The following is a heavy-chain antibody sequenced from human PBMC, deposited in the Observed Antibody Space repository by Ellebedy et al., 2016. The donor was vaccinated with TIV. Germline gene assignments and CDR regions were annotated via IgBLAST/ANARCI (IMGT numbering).Heavy chain of an antibody. D-gene: IGHD6-6*01. CDR3: AKRLVDSSDTALDSFDV. CDR1: RGTFSAYG. V-gene: IGHV1-69*13. Sequence: ASVKVSXKVSRGTFSAYGLRWVRQTHGQGLELVGGFNPLFATPNYAQDFQGRVTITADASTRTAFLELKSLRSEDTAVYFCAKRLVDSSDTALDSFDVWGQGTMVTVSS. J-gene: IGHJ3*01. CDR2: FNPLFATP.